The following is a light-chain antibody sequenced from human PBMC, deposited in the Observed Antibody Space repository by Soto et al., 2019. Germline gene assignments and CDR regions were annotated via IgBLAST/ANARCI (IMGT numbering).Light chain of an antibody. Sequence: EIVLTQSPATLSLSPGERATLSCRASQSFSSYLAWYQQKPGQAPRLLIYDASNRSAAIPARFSGSGSGRDFTLTSSSLEPEDYAVYYCQQRTHCPQWTFGQGNKMEIE. CDR3: QQRTHCPQWT. CDR2: DAS. V-gene: IGKV3-11*02. CDR1: QSFSSY. J-gene: IGKJ1*01.